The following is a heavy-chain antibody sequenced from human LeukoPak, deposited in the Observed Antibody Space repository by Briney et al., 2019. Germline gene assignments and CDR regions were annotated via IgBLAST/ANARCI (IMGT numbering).Heavy chain of an antibody. Sequence: GGSLRLSCVISGFTFSGYSMNWVRQAPGKRLEWVSSISSSSNYIYYADSVKGRFTISRDNAKNSLYLQMNSLRAEDTAVYYCAKLSIAAAGTDYFDYWGQGTLVTVSS. D-gene: IGHD6-13*01. J-gene: IGHJ4*02. CDR1: GFTFSGYS. CDR2: ISSSSNYI. V-gene: IGHV3-21*01. CDR3: AKLSIAAAGTDYFDY.